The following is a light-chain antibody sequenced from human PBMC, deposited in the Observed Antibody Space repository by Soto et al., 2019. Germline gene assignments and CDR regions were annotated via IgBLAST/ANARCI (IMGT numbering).Light chain of an antibody. J-gene: IGKJ1*01. Sequence: EIVLTQSPGTLSLSPGERATLSCRASQSVSSNYVAWYQRKPGLSPRLLIYGASSRATDIPSRFSGNGSGTDFTLTITRLEAEDFAVYYCQQYGSSPPTFGQGTKVEVK. V-gene: IGKV3-20*01. CDR2: GAS. CDR3: QQYGSSPPT. CDR1: QSVSSNY.